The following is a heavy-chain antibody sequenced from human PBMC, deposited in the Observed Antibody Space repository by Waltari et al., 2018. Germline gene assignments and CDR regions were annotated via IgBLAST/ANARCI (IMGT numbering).Heavy chain of an antibody. D-gene: IGHD2-15*01. CDR3: ARDNTVVHAFDI. J-gene: IGHJ3*02. Sequence: QVQLVQSGAEVKKPGASVKVSCKAPGYTFTSYDINWVRQAPGQGLEWMGRIIPIFGTANYAQKFQGRVTITADKSTSTAYMELSSLRSEDTAVYYCARDNTVVHAFDIWGQGTMVTVSS. CDR1: GYTFTSYD. V-gene: IGHV1-69*06. CDR2: IIPIFGTA.